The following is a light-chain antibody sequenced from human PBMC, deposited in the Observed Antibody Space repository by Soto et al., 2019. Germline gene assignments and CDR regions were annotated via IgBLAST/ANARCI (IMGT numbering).Light chain of an antibody. J-gene: IGKJ1*01. CDR2: AAS. V-gene: IGKV3-20*01. Sequence: IVLTQSPFTLCLSXWEGATLSXXXSQSVSSSYLAWYQQKPGQAPRLLIYAASSRATGIPDRFSGSGSGTEFTLTISSLQSEDFAVYYCQQYNNWPQTFGQGTKVDIK. CDR1: QSVSSSY. CDR3: QQYNNWPQT.